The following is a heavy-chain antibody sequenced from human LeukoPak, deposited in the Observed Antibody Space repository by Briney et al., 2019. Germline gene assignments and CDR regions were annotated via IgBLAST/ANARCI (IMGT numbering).Heavy chain of an antibody. CDR1: GFSFRRYA. Sequence: GSLRLSCAASGFSFRRYAMNWVRQAPGKGLEWVAYVNSESTDILYADSVRARFTISRDNAKNSLYLQMNSLRAEDRGVYYCARDTFEPLVIDFWGQGTLVTVSS. J-gene: IGHJ4*02. D-gene: IGHD6-13*01. CDR3: ARDTFEPLVIDF. V-gene: IGHV3-21*05. CDR2: VNSESTDI.